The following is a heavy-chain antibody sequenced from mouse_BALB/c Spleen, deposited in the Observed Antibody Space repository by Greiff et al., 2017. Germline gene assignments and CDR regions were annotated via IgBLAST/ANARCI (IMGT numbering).Heavy chain of an antibody. CDR2: IYPGDGDT. CDR1: GYTFTSYW. V-gene: IGHV1-87*01. D-gene: IGHD2-4*01. CDR3: ARQVIYYDYDGYFDY. J-gene: IGHJ2*01. Sequence: VQLQQSGAELARPGASVKLSCKASGYTFTSYWMQWVKQRPGQGLEWIGAIYPGDGDTRYTQKFKGKATLTADKSSSTAYMQLSSLASEDSAVYYCARQVIYYDYDGYFDYWGQGTTLTVSS.